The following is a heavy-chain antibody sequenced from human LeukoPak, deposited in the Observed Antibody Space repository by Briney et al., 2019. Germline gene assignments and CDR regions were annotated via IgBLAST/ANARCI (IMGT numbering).Heavy chain of an antibody. CDR2: IKQDGSEK. D-gene: IGHD2-15*01. J-gene: IGHJ4*02. Sequence: GGSLRLSCAASAFTFSSYWMSWVRRAPGKELEWVAHIKQDGSEKYYVDSVKGRFTISRDNAKNSLYLQMNSLRPEDTAVYYCARDRSHDYWGQGTLVTVSS. V-gene: IGHV3-7*05. CDR1: AFTFSSYW. CDR3: ARDRSHDY.